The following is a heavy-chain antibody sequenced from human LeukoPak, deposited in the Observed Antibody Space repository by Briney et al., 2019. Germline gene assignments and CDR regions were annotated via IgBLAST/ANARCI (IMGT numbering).Heavy chain of an antibody. J-gene: IGHJ4*02. CDR1: GYTFTSFD. D-gene: IGHD3-10*01. CDR3: ARESGFYASGSRY. V-gene: IGHV1-8*01. CDR2: MNTNSGKT. Sequence: ASVKVSCKASGYTFTSFDINWVRQASGQGLEWRGWMNTNSGKTGYAQTFQGRVTMTRDTSINTAYMELTSLRSDDTAVYYSARESGFYASGSRYWGQGTLVIVSS.